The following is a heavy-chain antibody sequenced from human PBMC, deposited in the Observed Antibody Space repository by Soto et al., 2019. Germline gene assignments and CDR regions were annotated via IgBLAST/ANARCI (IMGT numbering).Heavy chain of an antibody. Sequence: PGGSLRLSCTASGFTFDDYALNWFRQAAGKGLERVAIIRSKDYGEAKDYAAPVKGRFTISRDDSKNTPYLQMNSLKTEDTAVYYCTTDSYTTMIVVRFDYWGHGTLVTVSS. D-gene: IGHD3-22*01. J-gene: IGHJ4*01. CDR2: IRSKDYGEAK. CDR1: GFTFDDYA. CDR3: TTDSYTTMIVVRFDY. V-gene: IGHV3-49*03.